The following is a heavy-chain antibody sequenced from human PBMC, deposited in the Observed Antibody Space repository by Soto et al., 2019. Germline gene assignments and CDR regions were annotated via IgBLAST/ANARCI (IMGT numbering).Heavy chain of an antibody. CDR2: IYYSGST. J-gene: IGHJ4*02. Sequence: QVQLQESGPGLVRPSETLSLTCAVSGGSVSSGHYYWSWSRQPPGKGLEWIGFIYYSGSTSYNPSLKSRVTISVDTPKNQFSLKMSSVTAADTAVYYCARSGAGSGWLGGQGTLVTVSS. CDR3: ARSGAGSGWL. CDR1: GGSVSSGHYY. D-gene: IGHD6-19*01. V-gene: IGHV4-61*01.